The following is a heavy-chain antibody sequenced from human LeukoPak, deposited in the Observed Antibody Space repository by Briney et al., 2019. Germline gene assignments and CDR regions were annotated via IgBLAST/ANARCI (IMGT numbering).Heavy chain of an antibody. CDR2: ISAYNGNT. V-gene: IGHV1-18*01. Sequence: ASVKVSCKASGYTFTSYGISWVRQAPGQGLEWMGWISAYNGNTNYAQKLQGRVTMTTDTSTSTAYMELRSLRSDDTAVYYCARDSQYCSSTSCDDYWGQGTLVTVSS. CDR1: GYTFTSYG. CDR3: ARDSQYCSSTSCDDY. D-gene: IGHD2-2*01. J-gene: IGHJ4*02.